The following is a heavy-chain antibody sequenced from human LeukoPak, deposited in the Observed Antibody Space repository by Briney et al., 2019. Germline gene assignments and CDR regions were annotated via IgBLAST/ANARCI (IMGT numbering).Heavy chain of an antibody. J-gene: IGHJ4*02. CDR3: VRDLRFAFDY. D-gene: IGHD3-16*01. V-gene: IGHV3-23*01. CDR1: GFTFSSYA. Sequence: GGSLRLSCAASGFTFSSYAMSWVRQAPGKGLEWVSAISAGGGSTYYADSVKGRFTISRDNSKNTLYLQMNSLGAEDTAVYYCVRDLRFAFDYWGQGTLVTVSS. CDR2: ISAGGGST.